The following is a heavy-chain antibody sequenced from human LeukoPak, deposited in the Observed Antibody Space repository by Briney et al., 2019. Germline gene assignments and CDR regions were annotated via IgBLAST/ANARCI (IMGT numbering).Heavy chain of an antibody. CDR2: ISGSGGST. J-gene: IGHJ3*02. CDR1: GFTFSSYA. Sequence: PGGSLRLSCAASGFTFSSYAMSWVRQAPGMGLEWVSAISGSGGSTYYADSVKGRFTISRDNSQNTLYLQMNSLRAEDTAVYYCAKSYYDSRGYPEYMDAFDIWGQGTMVTVPS. CDR3: AKSYYDSRGYPEYMDAFDI. D-gene: IGHD3-22*01. V-gene: IGHV3-23*01.